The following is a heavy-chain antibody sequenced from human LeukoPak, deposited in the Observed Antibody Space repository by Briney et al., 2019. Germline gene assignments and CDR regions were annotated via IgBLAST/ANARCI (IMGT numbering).Heavy chain of an antibody. Sequence: ASVKVSCKASGYTFTSYVISWVRQAPGQGLEWMGWISAYNGNTNYAQKLQGRVTMTTDTSTSTAYMELRSLRSDDTAVYYCARTTYYYDSSGPRWFDPWGQGTLVTVSS. CDR3: ARTTYYYDSSGPRWFDP. V-gene: IGHV1-18*01. D-gene: IGHD3-22*01. J-gene: IGHJ5*02. CDR2: ISAYNGNT. CDR1: GYTFTSYV.